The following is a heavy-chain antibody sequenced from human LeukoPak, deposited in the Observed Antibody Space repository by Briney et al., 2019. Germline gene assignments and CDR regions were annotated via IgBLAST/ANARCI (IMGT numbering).Heavy chain of an antibody. J-gene: IGHJ4*02. V-gene: IGHV1-46*01. CDR2: INPRGGST. CDR3: AREGDGGGFDY. Sequence: ASVKVSCKASGYTFISYYMHWVRQAPGQGLEWMGIINPRGGSTSYAQKFQGRVTMTRDTSTSTVYMELSSLRSEDTAAYYCAREGDGGGFDYWGQGTLVTVSS. D-gene: IGHD4-23*01. CDR1: GYTFISYY.